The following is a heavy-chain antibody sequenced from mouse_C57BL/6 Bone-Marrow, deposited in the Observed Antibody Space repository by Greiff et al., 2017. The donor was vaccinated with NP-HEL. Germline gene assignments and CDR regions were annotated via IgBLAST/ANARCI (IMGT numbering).Heavy chain of an antibody. J-gene: IGHJ2*01. CDR2: IDPENGDT. CDR3: TTSEHPYDYLYYFDY. CDR1: GFNIKDDY. V-gene: IGHV14-4*01. Sequence: EVQLQQSGAELVRPGASVKLSCTASGFNIKDDYMHWVKQRPEQGLEWIGWIDPENGDTEYASKFQGKATITADTSSNTAYLQLSSLTSEDTAIYYCTTSEHPYDYLYYFDYWGQGTTLTVSS. D-gene: IGHD2-4*01.